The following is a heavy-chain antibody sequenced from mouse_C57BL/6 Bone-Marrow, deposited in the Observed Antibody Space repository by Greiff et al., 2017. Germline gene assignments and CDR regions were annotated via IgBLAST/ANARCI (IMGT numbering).Heavy chain of an antibody. CDR1: GFNIKDDY. Sequence: VQLQQSGAELVRPGASVKLSCTASGFNIKDDYMHWVKQRPEQGLEWIGWIDPENGDTEYASKFQGKATITADTSSNTAYLQLSSLTSEDTAVYYWTTVGYDGLPWFAYWGQGTLVTVSA. J-gene: IGHJ3*01. V-gene: IGHV14-4*01. D-gene: IGHD2-2*01. CDR3: TTVGYDGLPWFAY. CDR2: IDPENGDT.